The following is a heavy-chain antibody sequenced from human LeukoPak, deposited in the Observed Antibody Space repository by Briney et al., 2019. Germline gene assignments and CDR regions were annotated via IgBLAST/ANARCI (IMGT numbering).Heavy chain of an antibody. J-gene: IGHJ6*03. CDR1: GGSISSFY. D-gene: IGHD6-13*01. V-gene: IGHV4-59*01. CDR2: IDHTGST. CDR3: ARGRVSSSSWSSTYYYYFYMDV. Sequence: PSETLSLTCTVSGGSISSFYWTWIRQSPGKGLEWIGYIDHTGSTNYNPSLNSRVTISRDTSKNHFSLELSSVTAADTAVYFCARGRVSSSSWSSTYYYYFYMDVWGEGTTVTVSS.